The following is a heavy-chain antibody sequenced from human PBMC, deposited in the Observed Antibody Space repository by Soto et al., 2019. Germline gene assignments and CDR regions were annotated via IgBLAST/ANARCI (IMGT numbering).Heavy chain of an antibody. CDR1: GYTFTSYG. V-gene: IGHV1-18*01. J-gene: IGHJ6*02. Sequence: GASVKVSCKASGYTFTSYGISWVRQAPGQGLEWMGWIGAYSGNTDYAQTYQDRVTMTADTSTSTAYMELRSLRPADTAVYYCARGPDYYYGMDVWGQGTTVTVSS. CDR3: ARGPDYYYGMDV. CDR2: IGAYSGNT.